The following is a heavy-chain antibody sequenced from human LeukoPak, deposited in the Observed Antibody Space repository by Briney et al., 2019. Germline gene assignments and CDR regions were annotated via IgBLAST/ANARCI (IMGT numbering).Heavy chain of an antibody. J-gene: IGHJ4*02. V-gene: IGHV3-48*03. CDR3: ARDLVQLWSKDY. CDR1: GFSFSNYE. Sequence: GGSLRLSCAASGFSFSNYEMNWVRQAPGRGLEWVSYISSSGRNIYYADSVKGRFTISRDNAKNSLYLQMNSLRAEDTAVYYCARDLVQLWSKDYWGQGTLVTVSS. D-gene: IGHD5-18*01. CDR2: ISSSGRNI.